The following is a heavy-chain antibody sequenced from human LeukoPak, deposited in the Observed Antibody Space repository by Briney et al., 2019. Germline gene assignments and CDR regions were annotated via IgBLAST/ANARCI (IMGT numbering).Heavy chain of an antibody. CDR1: GGSISSGDYY. D-gene: IGHD3-16*01. Sequence: TLSLTCTVSGGSISSGDYYWSWIRQSPGKGLEWIGYINYSGSTFYNPSLKSRVTISVDTSKNQFSLKLSSVTAADTAVYYCAREIMIGFDYWGQGTLVTVSS. J-gene: IGHJ4*02. CDR3: AREIMIGFDY. CDR2: INYSGST. V-gene: IGHV4-30-4*08.